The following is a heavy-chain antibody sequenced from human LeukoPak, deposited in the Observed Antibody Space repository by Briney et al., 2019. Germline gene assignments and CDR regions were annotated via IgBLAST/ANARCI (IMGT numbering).Heavy chain of an antibody. CDR1: GFTFXXXX. Sequence: PGGSLRLSCAASGFTFXXXXXXXVRQAPGKGLXXXXXXXXDGSDKYHADSVKGXXTISRDNSKNTLYLQMNSLRVEDTAVYYCARPVVLGAYLRGAYYFDSWGQGTLVTVSS. CDR3: ARPVVLGAYLRGAYYFDS. V-gene: IGHV3-33*01. CDR2: XXXDGSDK. J-gene: IGHJ4*02. D-gene: IGHD3-16*01.